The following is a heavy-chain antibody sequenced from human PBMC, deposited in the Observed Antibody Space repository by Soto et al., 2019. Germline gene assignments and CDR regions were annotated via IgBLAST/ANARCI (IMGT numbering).Heavy chain of an antibody. D-gene: IGHD1-26*01. CDR1: GGSISSYY. CDR2: IYTSGST. J-gene: IGHJ3*02. Sequence: ETLSLTCTVSGGSISSYYCSWIRQPAGKGLEWIGRIYTSGSTNYNPSLKSRVTMSVDTSKNQFSLKLSSVTAADTAVYYCVSSPGGAQDAFDIWGQGTMVTVSS. CDR3: VSSPGGAQDAFDI. V-gene: IGHV4-4*07.